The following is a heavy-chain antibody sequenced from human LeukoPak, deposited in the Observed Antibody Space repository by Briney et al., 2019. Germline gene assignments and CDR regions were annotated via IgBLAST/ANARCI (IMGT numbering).Heavy chain of an antibody. CDR2: IYSGGST. J-gene: IGHJ4*02. CDR1: GFTVSSNY. Sequence: GGSLRLSCVASGFTVSSNYMSWVRQAPGKGLEWVSVIYSGGSTYYADSVKGRFTISRDNSKNTLYLQMNSLRAEDTAVYYCARDVYYGSRSPRLDYWGQGTLVTVSS. D-gene: IGHD3-10*01. CDR3: ARDVYYGSRSPRLDY. V-gene: IGHV3-53*01.